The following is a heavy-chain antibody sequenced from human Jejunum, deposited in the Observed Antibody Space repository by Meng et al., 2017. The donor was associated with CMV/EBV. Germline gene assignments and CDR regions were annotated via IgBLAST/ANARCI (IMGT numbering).Heavy chain of an antibody. CDR2: IYSSGRA. D-gene: IGHD2-2*01. J-gene: IGHJ5*02. CDR3: ARTQDCSITSCYTGFDP. V-gene: IGHV4-30-4*08. CDR1: ICSGAYY. Sequence: ICSGAYYWTWLRQPPGKGLEWIGFIYSSGRAYYNPSLASRLTISVDTSKNQFSLRLSSVTAADTAVYYCARTQDCSITSCYTGFDPWGQGTLVTVSS.